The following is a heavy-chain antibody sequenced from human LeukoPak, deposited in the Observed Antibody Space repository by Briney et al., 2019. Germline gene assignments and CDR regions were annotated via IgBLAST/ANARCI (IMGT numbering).Heavy chain of an antibody. J-gene: IGHJ5*02. V-gene: IGHV3-33*01. Sequence: GRSLRLSCAASGFTFSIYGMHWVRQAPGKGLEWVAKIWYDGSNKYYADSVKGRFTISRDNSKNTLYLQMNSLRAEDTAVYSCARDGLHGSGSYNNYLDPWGQGTLGTVSS. CDR2: IWYDGSNK. CDR3: ARDGLHGSGSYNNYLDP. D-gene: IGHD3-10*01. CDR1: GFTFSIYG.